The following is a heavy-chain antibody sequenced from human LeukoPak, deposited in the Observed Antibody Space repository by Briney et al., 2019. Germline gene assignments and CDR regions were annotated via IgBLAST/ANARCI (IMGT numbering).Heavy chain of an antibody. CDR1: GVTVSSNSVD. J-gene: IGHJ4*02. CDR2: TYYRTKWYN. Sequence: QTLTLTCATSGVTVSSNSVDWDCNTPCPSRGPESLVRTYYRTKWYNDYAVSVKSRITINPDTSKNQFSLQLNSVTPEDTAVYYCARIVAAAGTTGYWGQGTLVTVSS. V-gene: IGHV6-1*01. CDR3: ARIVAAAGTTGY. D-gene: IGHD6-13*01.